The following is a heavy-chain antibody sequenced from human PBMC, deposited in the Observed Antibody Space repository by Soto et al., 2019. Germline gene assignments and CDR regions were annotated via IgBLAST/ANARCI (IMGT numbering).Heavy chain of an antibody. Sequence: EVQLVESGGGLVQPGGSLSLPCAPSGFPLNSYWMHWVRQAQGKGLVWVSRINPDGRSTNYADSVKGRFTISRDNAKNTLYLQMNSLSAEDTAVYHCARGGLQGSGNHYNDNWGQGTLVTVSS. CDR3: ARGGLQGSGNHYNDN. V-gene: IGHV3-74*01. CDR1: GFPLNSYW. J-gene: IGHJ4*02. CDR2: INPDGRST. D-gene: IGHD3-10*01.